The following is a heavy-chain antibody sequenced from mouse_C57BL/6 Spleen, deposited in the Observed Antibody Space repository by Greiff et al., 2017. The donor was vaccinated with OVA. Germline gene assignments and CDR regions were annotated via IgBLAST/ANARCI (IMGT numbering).Heavy chain of an antibody. V-gene: IGHV2-6-1*01. CDR1: GFSLTSYG. CDR3: ARHGGTRGAMDY. Sequence: QVQLQQSGPGLVAPSQSLSITCTVSGFSLTSYGVHWVRQPPGKGLEWLVVIWSDGSTTYNSALKSRLSISKDNSKSQVFLKMNSLQTDDTAMYYCARHGGTRGAMDYWGQGTSVTVSS. CDR2: IWSDGST. D-gene: IGHD3-3*01. J-gene: IGHJ4*01.